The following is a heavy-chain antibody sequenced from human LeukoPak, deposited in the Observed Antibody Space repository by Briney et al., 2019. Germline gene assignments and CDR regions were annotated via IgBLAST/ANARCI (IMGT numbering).Heavy chain of an antibody. D-gene: IGHD2-2*01. J-gene: IGHJ4*02. CDR3: ARVPAARIAYFDY. V-gene: IGHV4-59*01. Sequence: SETLSLTCTVSGGSINTYYWSWIRQPPGKGLEWIGYIYYSGSTNYNPSLKSRITISVDTSKNQFSLRLSSVTAADTAVYYCARVPAARIAYFDYWGQGALVTVSS. CDR2: IYYSGST. CDR1: GGSINTYY.